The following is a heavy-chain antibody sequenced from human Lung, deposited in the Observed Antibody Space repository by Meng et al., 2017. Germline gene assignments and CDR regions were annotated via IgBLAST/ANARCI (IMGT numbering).Heavy chain of an antibody. V-gene: IGHV4-34*01. CDR3: ARGPTTMAHDFDY. CDR2: INHSGST. CDR1: SGSFSDYY. J-gene: IGHJ4*02. D-gene: IGHD4-11*01. Sequence: QVQLKQWGAGMLKLSETLALTCVVSSGSFSDYYWSWIRQPPGKGLEWIGEINHSGSTNYNPSLESRATISVDTSQNNLSLKLSSVTAADSAVYYCARGPTTMAHDFDYWGQGTLVTVSS.